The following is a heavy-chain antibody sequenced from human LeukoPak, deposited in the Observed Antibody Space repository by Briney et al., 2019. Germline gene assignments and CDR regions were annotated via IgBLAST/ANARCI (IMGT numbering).Heavy chain of an antibody. CDR3: ARRGGIHLEYFDY. D-gene: IGHD3-3*01. J-gene: IGHJ4*02. CDR2: ISSGSSTI. V-gene: IGHV3-48*01. CDR1: GFIFSNYG. Sequence: GGSLRLSCAASGFIFSNYGMNWVRQAPGKGLELISYISSGSSTIYYADSVKGRFTISRDNSKNTLYLRMNSLRAEDTAVYYCARRGGIHLEYFDYWGQGTLVTVSP.